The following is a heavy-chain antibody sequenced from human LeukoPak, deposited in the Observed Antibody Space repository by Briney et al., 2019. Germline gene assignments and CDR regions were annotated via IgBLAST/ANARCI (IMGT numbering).Heavy chain of an antibody. J-gene: IGHJ4*02. Sequence: GRSLRLSCAASGFTFSSYGMHWVRQAPGKGLEWVAVIWYDGSNKYYADSVKGRFTISRDNSKNTLYLQMNSLRAEDTAVYYCARDQGYYYDSSGYIYWGQGTLVTVSP. CDR3: ARDQGYYYDSSGYIY. D-gene: IGHD3-22*01. CDR1: GFTFSSYG. V-gene: IGHV3-33*01. CDR2: IWYDGSNK.